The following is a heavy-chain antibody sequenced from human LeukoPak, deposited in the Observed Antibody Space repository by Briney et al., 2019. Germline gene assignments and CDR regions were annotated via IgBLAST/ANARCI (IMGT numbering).Heavy chain of an antibody. V-gene: IGHV4-34*01. Sequence: SETLSLTCAVYGGSFSGYYWSWIRQPPGKGLEWIGEINHSGSTNYNPSLKSRVTISVDTSKNQFSLKLSSVTAADTAVYYCARDTGDNYYGSGGIFNYFDYWGQGTLVTVSS. CDR2: INHSGST. J-gene: IGHJ4*02. D-gene: IGHD3-10*01. CDR3: ARDTGDNYYGSGGIFNYFDY. CDR1: GGSFSGYY.